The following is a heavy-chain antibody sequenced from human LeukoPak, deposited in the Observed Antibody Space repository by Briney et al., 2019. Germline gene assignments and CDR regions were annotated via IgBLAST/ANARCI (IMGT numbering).Heavy chain of an antibody. J-gene: IGHJ5*02. V-gene: IGHV1-69*01. CDR2: IIPIFGTA. CDR1: GGTCSSYG. Sequence: SVKVSCKASGGTCSSYGISWGRQAPGQGLEWMGGIIPIFGTANYAQKFQGRVTITADESTSTAYMELSSLRTEDTAVYYCARDTPPGIFGGTWGQGTLVTVSS. CDR3: ARDTPPGIFGGT. D-gene: IGHD3-3*01.